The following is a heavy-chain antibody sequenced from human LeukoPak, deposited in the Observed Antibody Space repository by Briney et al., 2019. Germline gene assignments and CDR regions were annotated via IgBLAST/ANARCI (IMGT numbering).Heavy chain of an antibody. CDR3: AKALYSTTYYYFDL. V-gene: IGHV3-23*01. J-gene: IGHJ2*01. CDR1: GFTFSGFW. CDR2: ISGGGNST. Sequence: GGSLRLSCAVSGFTFSGFWMSWSRQAPGKGLEWVSTISGGGNSTYHADSVKGRFSISRDNSKNTLFLQMNSLRADDTAVYYCAKALYSTTYYYFDLWGRGTLVTVSS. D-gene: IGHD2/OR15-2a*01.